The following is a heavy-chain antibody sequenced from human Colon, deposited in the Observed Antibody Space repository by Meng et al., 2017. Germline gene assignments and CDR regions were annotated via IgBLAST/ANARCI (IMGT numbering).Heavy chain of an antibody. Sequence: QVQVGQAGAEVKKPGAAVKVSCKASGYSLSGYYMHWVRQVPGQGLEWMGRINADSGGTNYAEKFQGRVTLTRDTSINTAYMEVTSLRSDDTAVYYCAKIHLGDSGLDYWGQGTLVTVSS. CDR3: AKIHLGDSGLDY. CDR1: GYSLSGYY. J-gene: IGHJ4*02. CDR2: INADSGGT. D-gene: IGHD6-19*01. V-gene: IGHV1-2*06.